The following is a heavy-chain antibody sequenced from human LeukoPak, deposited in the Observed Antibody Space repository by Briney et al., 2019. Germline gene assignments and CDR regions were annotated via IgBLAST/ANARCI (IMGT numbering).Heavy chain of an antibody. J-gene: IGHJ3*02. CDR3: AKASIVDAFDI. D-gene: IGHD1-26*01. CDR1: GFTFDDYA. CDR2: ISWNSGSI. Sequence: PGGSLRLSCAASGFTFDDYAMHWVRQAPGKGLEWVSGISWNSGSIGYADSVKGRFTISRDNAKNSLYLQMNSPRAEDMALYYCAKASIVDAFDIWGQGTMVTVSS. V-gene: IGHV3-9*03.